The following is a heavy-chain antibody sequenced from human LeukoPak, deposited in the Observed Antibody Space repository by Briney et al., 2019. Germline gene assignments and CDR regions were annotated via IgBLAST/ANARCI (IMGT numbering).Heavy chain of an antibody. Sequence: SETLSPTCTVSGGSISSSSYYWGWIRQPPGKGLEWIGSIYYSGSTYYNPSLKSRVTISVDTSKNQFSLKLSSVTAADTAVYYCASLGYCSGGSCYYYYYGMDVWGQGTTVTVSS. D-gene: IGHD2-15*01. CDR2: IYYSGST. CDR1: GGSISSSSYY. J-gene: IGHJ6*02. CDR3: ASLGYCSGGSCYYYYYGMDV. V-gene: IGHV4-39*01.